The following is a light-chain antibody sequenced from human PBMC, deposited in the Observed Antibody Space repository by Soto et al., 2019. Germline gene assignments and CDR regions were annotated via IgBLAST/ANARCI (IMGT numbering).Light chain of an antibody. CDR3: EAWDDSLSGFV. Sequence: QSVLTQPPSASGTPGQRVTISCSGNRSNIGSNYVYWYQQLPGTAPKLLIYRNNQRPSGVPDRFSGSKSGTSASLAISGLRSEDEADYYCEAWDDSLSGFVFGTGNKVTVL. V-gene: IGLV1-47*01. CDR1: RSNIGSNY. CDR2: RNN. J-gene: IGLJ1*01.